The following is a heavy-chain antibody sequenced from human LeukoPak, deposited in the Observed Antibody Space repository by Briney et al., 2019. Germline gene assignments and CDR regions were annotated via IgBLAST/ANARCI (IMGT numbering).Heavy chain of an antibody. Sequence: SQTLSLTCTVSGGSISSGGYYWRWIRQPPGKGLEWIGYIYHSGSTYYNPSLKSRVTISVDRSKNQFSLKLRSVTAADTAVYYCARKVGVIAAAGSTFDYWGQGTLVTVSS. V-gene: IGHV4-30-2*01. CDR3: ARKVGVIAAAGSTFDY. CDR2: IYHSGST. D-gene: IGHD6-13*01. CDR1: GGSISSGGYY. J-gene: IGHJ4*02.